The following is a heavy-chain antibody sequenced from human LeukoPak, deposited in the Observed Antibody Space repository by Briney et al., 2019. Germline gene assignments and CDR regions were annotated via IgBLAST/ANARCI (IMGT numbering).Heavy chain of an antibody. D-gene: IGHD6-19*01. CDR1: GFTFSSYS. V-gene: IGHV3-21*01. J-gene: IGHJ4*02. CDR2: ISSSSSYI. Sequence: GGSLRLSCAASGFTFSSYSMNWVRQAPGKGLEWVSSISSSSSYIYYADSVKGRFTISRDNAKTSLYLQMNSLRAEDTAVYYCARGGSVAATLGYWGQGTLVTVSS. CDR3: ARGGSVAATLGY.